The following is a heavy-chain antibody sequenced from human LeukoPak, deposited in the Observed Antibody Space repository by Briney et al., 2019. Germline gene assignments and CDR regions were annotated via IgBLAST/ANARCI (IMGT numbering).Heavy chain of an antibody. CDR3: AQQVGYCSSGSCYFTY. D-gene: IGHD2-15*01. J-gene: IGHJ1*01. V-gene: IGHV3-23*01. Sequence: GESLRLSCAASGFAFSSHAMTWVRQAPGKGLEWVSSISGSAENTYYADSVKGRFTISRDKSKNTLSLQMNSLRAEDTAVYYCAQQVGYCSSGSCYFTYWGQGTLVTVSS. CDR2: ISGSAENT. CDR1: GFAFSSHA.